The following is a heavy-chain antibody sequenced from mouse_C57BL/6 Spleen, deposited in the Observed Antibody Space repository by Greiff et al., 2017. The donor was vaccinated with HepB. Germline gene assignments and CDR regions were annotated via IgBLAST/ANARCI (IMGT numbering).Heavy chain of an antibody. CDR1: GYTFTSYW. CDR2: IHPNSGST. CDR3: ARPTVEAWFAY. J-gene: IGHJ3*01. D-gene: IGHD1-1*01. Sequence: VQLQQPGAELVKPGASVKLSCKASGYTFTSYWMHWVKQRPGQGLEWIGMIHPNSGSTNYNEKFKSKATLTVDKSSSTAYMQLSSLTSEDSAVYYCARPTVEAWFAYWGQGTLVTVSA. V-gene: IGHV1-64*01.